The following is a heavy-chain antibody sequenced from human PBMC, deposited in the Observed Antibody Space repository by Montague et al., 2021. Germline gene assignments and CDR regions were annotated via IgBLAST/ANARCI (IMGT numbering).Heavy chain of an antibody. CDR3: ARVLTHRTREMPTISDAFDI. V-gene: IGHV3-21*01. Sequence: SLRLSCAASGFTFINYGMNWVRQAPGKALEWVSSISSGSDYIYYADSLKGRFTISRDNAKNSLYLQMNSLRAEDTAVYYCARVLTHRTREMPTISDAFDIWGQGTVVTVSS. CDR2: ISSGSDYI. CDR1: GFTFINYG. D-gene: IGHD5-24*01. J-gene: IGHJ3*02.